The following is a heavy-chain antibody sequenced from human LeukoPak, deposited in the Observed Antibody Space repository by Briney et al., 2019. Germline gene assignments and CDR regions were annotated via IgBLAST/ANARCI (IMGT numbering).Heavy chain of an antibody. Sequence: PGGSLRLSCAASGFTFSSYAMNWVRQAPGKGLEWVSYISSRSSTIYYADSVKGRFTISRDNAKNSLYLQMNSLRDEDTAVYYCARDYSDSSSAYFDNWGQGTLVIVSS. CDR3: ARDYSDSSSAYFDN. V-gene: IGHV3-48*02. J-gene: IGHJ4*02. CDR1: GFTFSSYA. CDR2: ISSRSSTI. D-gene: IGHD3-22*01.